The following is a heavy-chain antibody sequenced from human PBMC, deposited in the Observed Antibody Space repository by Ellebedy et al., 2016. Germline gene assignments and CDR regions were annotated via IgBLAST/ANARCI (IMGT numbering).Heavy chain of an antibody. CDR3: ARGHDYSSLFDY. D-gene: IGHD4-11*01. CDR1: GGSFSGYY. CDR2: INHSGST. J-gene: IGHJ4*02. V-gene: IGHV4-34*01. Sequence: SETLSLTCAVYGGSFSGYYWSWIRQPPGKGLEWIGEINHSGSTNYNPSLKSRVTISVDTSKNQFSLKLSSVTAADTAVYYCARGHDYSSLFDYWGQGTLVTVSS.